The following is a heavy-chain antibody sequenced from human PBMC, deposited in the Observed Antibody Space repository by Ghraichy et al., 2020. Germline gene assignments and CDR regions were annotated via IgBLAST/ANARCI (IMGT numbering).Heavy chain of an antibody. CDR3: ARIGSNHNFDY. V-gene: IGHV1-2*06. J-gene: IGHJ4*02. CDR1: GYTFTAYY. D-gene: IGHD4-23*01. Sequence: ASVKVSCKASGYTFTAYYMHWVRLAPGQGLEWMGRINPNSGGTNSAQKFQDRVTMTRDASISTAYMEPSRLRSDDTAVYYCARIGSNHNFDYWGQGTLVPVSP. CDR2: INPNSGGT.